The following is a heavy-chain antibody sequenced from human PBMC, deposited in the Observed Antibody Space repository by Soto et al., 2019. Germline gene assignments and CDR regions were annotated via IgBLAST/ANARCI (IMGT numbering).Heavy chain of an antibody. Sequence: GGSLRLSCAASGFTFSSYSMNWVRQAPGQGLEWVSSISFSSNHIYYADSVTGRFTISRDNAKNSLSLQMNSLRAEDTAVYYCACMGYYYYGMDVWGQGTTVTVSS. V-gene: IGHV3-21*01. CDR1: GFTFSSYS. CDR3: ACMGYYYYGMDV. CDR2: ISFSSNHI. D-gene: IGHD2-8*01. J-gene: IGHJ6*02.